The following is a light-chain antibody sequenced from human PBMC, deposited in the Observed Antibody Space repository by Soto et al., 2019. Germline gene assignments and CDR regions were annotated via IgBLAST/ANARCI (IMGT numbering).Light chain of an antibody. CDR3: QQYGSSPPVT. V-gene: IGKV3-20*01. CDR1: QSVSSSY. Sequence: EIVLTQSPGTLSLSPGERATPSCRASQSVSSSYLAWYQQKPGQAPRLLIYGASGRATGIPDRFSGSGSGTDFTLTINRLEPEDFAVYYCQQYGSSPPVTFGQGTRLEIK. J-gene: IGKJ5*01. CDR2: GAS.